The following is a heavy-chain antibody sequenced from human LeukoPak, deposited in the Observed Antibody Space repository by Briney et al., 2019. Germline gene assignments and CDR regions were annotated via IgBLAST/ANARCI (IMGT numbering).Heavy chain of an antibody. CDR2: ISSSSSYI. V-gene: IGHV3-21*01. CDR1: GFTFSSYS. Sequence: GGSLRLSCAASGFTFSSYSMNWVRQAPGKGLEWVSSISSSSSYIYYADSVKGRFTISRDNAKNTLFLQMNSLRAEDTAVYYCAREGSGWYEGAFDIWGQGTMVTVSS. D-gene: IGHD6-19*01. CDR3: AREGSGWYEGAFDI. J-gene: IGHJ3*02.